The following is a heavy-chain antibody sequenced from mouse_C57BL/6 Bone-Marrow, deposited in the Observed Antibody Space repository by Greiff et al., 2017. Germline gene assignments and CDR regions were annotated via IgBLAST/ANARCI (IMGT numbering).Heavy chain of an antibody. CDR1: GYTFPSYS. J-gene: IGHJ1*03. V-gene: IGHV1-55*01. CDR3: ARVDWYFDV. CDR2: IYPGSGST. Sequence: VQLQQPGAELVKPGASVKMSCKASGYTFPSYSIPWVTQRPGQGLEWIGDIYPGSGSTNYNEKFKSKATLTVDTSSSTAYMQLSSLTSEDSAVYNCARVDWYFDVWGTGTTVTVSS.